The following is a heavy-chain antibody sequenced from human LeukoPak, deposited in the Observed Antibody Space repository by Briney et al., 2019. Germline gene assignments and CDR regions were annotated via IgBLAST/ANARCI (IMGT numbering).Heavy chain of an antibody. Sequence: GGSLRFSCAASEFPFWNHWMTWVRRAPGRGLEWVANVNQGGSYKYYVDSVRGRFTISRDNAKNEVYLQMDSLRVEDSAVYYCARGEPHCSTSTCSRRRMDVWGQGTTVTVSS. CDR3: ARGEPHCSTSTCSRRRMDV. D-gene: IGHD2-2*01. CDR1: EFPFWNHW. J-gene: IGHJ6*02. V-gene: IGHV3-7*01. CDR2: VNQGGSYK.